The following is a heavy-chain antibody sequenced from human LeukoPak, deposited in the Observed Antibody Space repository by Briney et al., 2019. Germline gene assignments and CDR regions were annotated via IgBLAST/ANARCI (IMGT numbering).Heavy chain of an antibody. D-gene: IGHD5-12*01. J-gene: IGHJ4*02. CDR1: EFRLSGYG. Sequence: PGGSLALYCATSEFRLSGYGSSWLRQAPRKELEWVANIKQDGSEKYYVDSVKGRFTISRDNAKNSLYLQMNSLRAEDTAVYYCAATIVDIVATDNAWGQGTLVTVSS. CDR2: IKQDGSEK. V-gene: IGHV3-7*01. CDR3: AATIVDIVATDNA.